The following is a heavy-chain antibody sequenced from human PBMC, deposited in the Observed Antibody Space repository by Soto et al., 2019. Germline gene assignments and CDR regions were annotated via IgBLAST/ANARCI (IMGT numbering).Heavy chain of an antibody. CDR3: ARLFRPAATAPGWLDP. V-gene: IGHV3-30-3*01. D-gene: IGHD2-2*01. CDR2: ISYDGSNK. J-gene: IGHJ5*02. Sequence: QVQLVESGGGVVQPGRSLRLSCAASGFTFSSYAMHWVRQAPGKGLEWVAVISYDGSNKYYADSVKGRFTISRDNSKNTLYLQMNSLRAEDTAVYYCARLFRPAATAPGWLDPWGQGTLVTVSS. CDR1: GFTFSSYA.